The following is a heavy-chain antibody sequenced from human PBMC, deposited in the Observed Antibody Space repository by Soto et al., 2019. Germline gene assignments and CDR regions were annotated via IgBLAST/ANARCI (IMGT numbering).Heavy chain of an antibody. Sequence: GGSLRLSCAASGFTFSSYAMSWVRQAPGKGLEWVSTISGSGGSTYYADSVKGRFTISRDNSKNTLYLQMNSLRAEDTAVYYCAKVWHYGSGSSLYYFDSRGQGTTVPVSS. J-gene: IGHJ4*02. D-gene: IGHD3-10*01. CDR1: GFTFSSYA. CDR3: AKVWHYGSGSSLYYFDS. V-gene: IGHV3-23*01. CDR2: ISGSGGST.